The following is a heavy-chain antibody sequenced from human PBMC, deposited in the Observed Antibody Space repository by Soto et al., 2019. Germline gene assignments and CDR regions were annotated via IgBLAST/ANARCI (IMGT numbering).Heavy chain of an antibody. D-gene: IGHD6-6*01. CDR1: GYTFTSYA. V-gene: IGHV1-3*01. CDR2: INAGNGNT. Sequence: ASVKVSCKASGYTFTSYAMHWVRQAPGQRLEWMGWINAGNGNTKYSQKFQGRVTITRDTSASTAYMELSSLRSEDTAVYYCARGGGAARDAFDIWGQGTMVTVSS. CDR3: ARGGGAARDAFDI. J-gene: IGHJ3*02.